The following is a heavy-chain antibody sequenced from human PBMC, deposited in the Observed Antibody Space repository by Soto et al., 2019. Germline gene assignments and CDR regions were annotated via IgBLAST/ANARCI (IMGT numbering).Heavy chain of an antibody. CDR2: ICNSGST. Sequence: SETLSLTCTVSGGSIRSYCWTWIRQPPGEGLEWIGYICNSGSTNYNPSLKSRLTMSVDTSKNQFSLKLSSVTAADTAVYYCARDRAKWKDYYYYGMDVWGQGTTVTVSS. D-gene: IGHD1-20*01. CDR1: GGSIRSYC. V-gene: IGHV4-4*08. CDR3: ARDRAKWKDYYYYGMDV. J-gene: IGHJ6*02.